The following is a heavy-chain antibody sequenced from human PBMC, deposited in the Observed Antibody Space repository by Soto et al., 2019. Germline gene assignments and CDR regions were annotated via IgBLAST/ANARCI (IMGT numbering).Heavy chain of an antibody. J-gene: IGHJ6*02. CDR2: ISGYKGNT. V-gene: IGHV1-18*01. Sequence: ASVKVSCKASGYTFINYGITWVRQAPGQGLEWMGWISGYKGNTKYAQKVQGRVTMTTDTSTSTAYMELWSLKSDDTAVYYCAREWNDCSTGMCYVSYYYHGMDVWGQGTTVTVSS. CDR1: GYTFINYG. D-gene: IGHD2-2*01. CDR3: AREWNDCSTGMCYVSYYYHGMDV.